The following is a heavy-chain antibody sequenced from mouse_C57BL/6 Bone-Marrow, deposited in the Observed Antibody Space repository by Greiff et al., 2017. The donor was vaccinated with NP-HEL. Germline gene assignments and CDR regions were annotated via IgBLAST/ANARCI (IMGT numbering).Heavy chain of an antibody. CDR2: IDPSDSYT. CDR1: GYTFTSYW. V-gene: IGHV1-69*01. Sequence: QVQLQQPGAELVMPGASVKLSCKASGYTFTSYWMHWVKQRPGQGLEWIGEIDPSDSYTNYNQKFKGKSTLTVDKSSSTAYMQLSSLTSEDSAVYYCAREELEGAWFAYWGQGTLVTVSA. J-gene: IGHJ3*01. CDR3: AREELEGAWFAY.